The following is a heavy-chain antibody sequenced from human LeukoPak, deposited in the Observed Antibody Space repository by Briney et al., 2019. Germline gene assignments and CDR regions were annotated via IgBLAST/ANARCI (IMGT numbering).Heavy chain of an antibody. D-gene: IGHD3-22*01. CDR3: ARYYDSSGYWSTPHFDY. J-gene: IGHJ4*02. CDR1: GDSVSGISFY. Sequence: PSETLSLTCTVSGDSVSGISFYWSWIRQPPGKGLQYIGYIQYSGSNNYNPSLKSRVTISADTSKNQFSLKLSSVTAADTAVYYCARYYDSSGYWSTPHFDYWGQGTLVTVSS. CDR2: IQYSGSN. V-gene: IGHV4-61*01.